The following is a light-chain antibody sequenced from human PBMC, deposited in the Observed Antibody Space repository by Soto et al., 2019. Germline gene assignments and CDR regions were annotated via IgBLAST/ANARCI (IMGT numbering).Light chain of an antibody. CDR1: QTVNNNY. J-gene: IGKJ1*01. V-gene: IGKV3-20*01. CDR3: QQYGGSAPWT. Sequence: EIVLTQPPGPLSVSPGDRVTLSCRASQTVNNNYLAWYQQKPGQAPRLRIYGASTPATGTPARFSGSGSGTHFTLTVSRLEPEDFAVYYCQQYGGSAPWTFGPRTKVDMK. CDR2: GAS.